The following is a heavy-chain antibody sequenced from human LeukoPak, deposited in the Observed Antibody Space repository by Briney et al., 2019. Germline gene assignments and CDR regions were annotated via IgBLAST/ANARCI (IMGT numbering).Heavy chain of an antibody. D-gene: IGHD3-9*01. CDR3: AKDPGTGYYYFEY. Sequence: GGSLRLSCAASGFTFSTYTMSWVRQAPGKGLEWVSAISASGGSTYYADSVKGRSTISRDNSKNTLYLQMNGLGAEDTAVYYCAKDPGTGYYYFEYWGQGTLVTVSS. J-gene: IGHJ4*02. V-gene: IGHV3-23*01. CDR1: GFTFSTYT. CDR2: ISASGGST.